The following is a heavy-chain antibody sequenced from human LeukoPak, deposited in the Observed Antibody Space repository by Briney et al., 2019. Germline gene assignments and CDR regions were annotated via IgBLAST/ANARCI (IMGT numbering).Heavy chain of an antibody. J-gene: IGHJ4*02. D-gene: IGHD3-10*01. V-gene: IGHV3-30*02. Sequence: GGSLRLSCAASGFTFSSYGMHWVRQAPGKGLEWVAFIRYDGSNKYYADSVKGRFTISRDNSKNTLYLQMNSLRAEDTAVYYRAKDQETYYYGSGSYYGAYDYWGQGTLVTVSS. CDR2: IRYDGSNK. CDR1: GFTFSSYG. CDR3: AKDQETYYYGSGSYYGAYDY.